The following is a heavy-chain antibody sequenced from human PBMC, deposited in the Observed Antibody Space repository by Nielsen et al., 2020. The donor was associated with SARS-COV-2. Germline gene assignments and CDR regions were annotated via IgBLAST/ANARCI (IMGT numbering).Heavy chain of an antibody. J-gene: IGHJ4*02. V-gene: IGHV1-58*01. CDR2: IVAGSGNT. Sequence: SAQVYCKASGFTFTSSPVQWVRQARGQRLEWIGWIVAGSGNTNYAQKFQERVTITRDMSTSTAYMERSSLRSEDTAVYYCAADRGGGGQWLVMGYWGQGTLVTVSS. CDR1: GFTFTSSP. D-gene: IGHD6-19*01. CDR3: AADRGGGGQWLVMGY.